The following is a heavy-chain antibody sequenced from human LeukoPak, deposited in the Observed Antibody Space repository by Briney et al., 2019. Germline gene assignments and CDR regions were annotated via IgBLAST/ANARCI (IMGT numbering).Heavy chain of an antibody. J-gene: IGHJ5*01. V-gene: IGHV4-39*07. CDR1: GGSITGSYY. CDR3: ARDKGWGYRSESWFDS. CDR2: VFYSGGT. Sequence: SETLSLTCTVSGGSITGSYYWGWIRQTPGERLEWIGSVFYSGGTYYNPSLKSRVTISVDTSKNQFSLKLSSVTAADTAVYYCARDKGWGYRSESWFDSWGQGTLVTVSS. D-gene: IGHD5-18*01.